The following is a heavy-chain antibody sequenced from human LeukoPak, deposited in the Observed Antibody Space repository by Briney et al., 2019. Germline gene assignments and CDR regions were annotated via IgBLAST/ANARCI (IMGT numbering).Heavy chain of an antibody. CDR2: INPNSGGT. CDR3: ARVATGVSGYYDSSGYRFSIIY. J-gene: IGHJ4*02. D-gene: IGHD3-22*01. Sequence: ASVKVSCKASGYTFTGYYMHWVRQAPGQGLEWMGWINPNSGGTNYAQKFQGRVTMTRDTSIRTAYMELSRLRSDDTAVYYCARVATGVSGYYDSSGYRFSIIYWGQGTLVTVSS. CDR1: GYTFTGYY. V-gene: IGHV1-2*02.